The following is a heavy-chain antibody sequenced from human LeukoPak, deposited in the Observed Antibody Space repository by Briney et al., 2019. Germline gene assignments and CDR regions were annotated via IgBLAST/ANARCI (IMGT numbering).Heavy chain of an antibody. V-gene: IGHV3-64*01. D-gene: IGHD1-26*01. CDR1: GFTFSSYA. CDR3: ARDLGGSSPGRGYYYGMDV. CDR2: ISSNGGST. Sequence: GGSLRLSCAASGFTFSSYAMHWVRQAPGKGLEYVSAISSNGGSTYYANSVKGRFTISRDNSKNTLYLQMGSLRAEDMAVYYCARDLGGSSPGRGYYYGMDVWGQGTTVTVSS. J-gene: IGHJ6*02.